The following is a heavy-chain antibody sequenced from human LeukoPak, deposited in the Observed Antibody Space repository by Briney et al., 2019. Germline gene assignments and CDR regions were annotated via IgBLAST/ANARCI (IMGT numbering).Heavy chain of an antibody. D-gene: IGHD3-10*01. CDR3: ARERYRAITMVRGVIES. J-gene: IGHJ4*02. CDR2: ISSSSSYI. Sequence: GGSLRLSCAASGFTFSSYSMNWVRQAPGKGLEWVSSISSSSSYIYYADLVKGRFTISRDNAKNSLYLQMNSLRAEDTAVYYCARERYRAITMVRGVIESWGQGTLVTVSS. V-gene: IGHV3-21*01. CDR1: GFTFSSYS.